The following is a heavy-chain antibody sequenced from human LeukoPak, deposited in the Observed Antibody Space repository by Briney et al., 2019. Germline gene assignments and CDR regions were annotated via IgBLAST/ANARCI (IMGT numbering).Heavy chain of an antibody. J-gene: IGHJ5*02. CDR3: ARAVDYGDYRSWFDP. Sequence: ASVKVSCKASGYTFTSYYMHWVRQAPAQGLEWMGIINPSGGSTSYAQKFQGRVTMTRDTSTSTVYMELSSLRSEDTAVYYCARAVDYGDYRSWFDPWGQGTLVTVSS. D-gene: IGHD4-17*01. V-gene: IGHV1-46*03. CDR1: GYTFTSYY. CDR2: INPSGGST.